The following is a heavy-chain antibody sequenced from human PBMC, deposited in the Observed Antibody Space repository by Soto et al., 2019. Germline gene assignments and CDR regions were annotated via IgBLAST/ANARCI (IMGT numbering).Heavy chain of an antibody. CDR1: VASISGNY. Sequence: QVQLQESGPGLVKPSETLSLTCSVSVASISGNYWSWIRQTPGKGLEWIGYISDRGSTNYNPSLNSRVSISVDRSNNQLSLQLDSVTAADTAVYYCARLGVGQCPMVSCDYCDFWGQGAPVTVSS. CDR2: ISDRGST. V-gene: IGHV4-59*08. CDR3: ARLGVGQCPMVSCDYCDF. J-gene: IGHJ4*02. D-gene: IGHD5-18*01.